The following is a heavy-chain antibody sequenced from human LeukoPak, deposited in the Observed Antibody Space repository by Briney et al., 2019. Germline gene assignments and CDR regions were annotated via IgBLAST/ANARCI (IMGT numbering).Heavy chain of an antibody. CDR2: IWPGDSDT. V-gene: IGHV5-51*01. J-gene: IGHJ4*02. CDR1: GYSFTYYW. Sequence: GESLKISCTASGYSFTYYWIGGVRQMPGKGLEWVGVIWPGDSDTKYSPSFQGQVTISADKSINTASLQWNSLKASDTATYYCARDPARWGHFDYWGQGTLVTVSS. CDR3: ARDPARWGHFDY. D-gene: IGHD1-26*01.